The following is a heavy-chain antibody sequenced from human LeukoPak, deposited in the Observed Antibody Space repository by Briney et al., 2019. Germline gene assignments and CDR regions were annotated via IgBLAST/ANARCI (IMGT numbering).Heavy chain of an antibody. J-gene: IGHJ4*02. CDR3: EGGDILTGYEAEVVDY. CDR1: GFTFSNYA. V-gene: IGHV3-23*01. Sequence: QPGGSLRLSCQASGFTFSNYAMSWVRQAPGKGLEWVSAISGSGGSTYYADSVKGRFTISRDNSKNTLYLQMNSLRAEDTAVYYCEGGDILTGYEAEVVDYWGQGTLVTVSS. D-gene: IGHD3-9*01. CDR2: ISGSGGST.